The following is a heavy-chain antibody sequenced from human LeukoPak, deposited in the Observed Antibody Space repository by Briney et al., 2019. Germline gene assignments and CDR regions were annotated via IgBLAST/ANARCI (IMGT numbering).Heavy chain of an antibody. J-gene: IGHJ4*02. V-gene: IGHV1-18*01. CDR1: GYTFTSYG. CDR2: IGAYNGNT. CDR3: ARGWRYCTNGVCFGFDY. D-gene: IGHD2-8*01. Sequence: ASVKVSCKASGYTFTSYGISWVRQAPGQGLEWMGWIGAYNGNTNYAQKLQGRVTMTTDTSTSTAYMELRSLRSDDTAVYYCARGWRYCTNGVCFGFDYWGQGTLVTVSS.